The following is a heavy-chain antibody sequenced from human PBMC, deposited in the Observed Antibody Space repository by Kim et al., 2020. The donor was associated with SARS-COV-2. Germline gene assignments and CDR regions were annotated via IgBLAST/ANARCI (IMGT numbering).Heavy chain of an antibody. D-gene: IGHD3-22*01. CDR3: AKSRQYYYDSSGYYHYFDY. V-gene: IGHV3-23*01. CDR1: GFTFSSYA. CDR2: ISGSGGRT. J-gene: IGHJ4*02. Sequence: GGSLRLSCAASGFTFSSYAMSWVRQAPGKGLEWVSAISGSGGRTYYADSVKGRFTISRDNSKNTLYLQMNSLRAEDTAVYYCAKSRQYYYDSSGYYHYFDYWGQGTLVTVSS.